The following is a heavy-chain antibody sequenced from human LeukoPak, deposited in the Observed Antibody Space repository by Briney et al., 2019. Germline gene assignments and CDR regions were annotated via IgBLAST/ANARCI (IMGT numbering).Heavy chain of an antibody. CDR3: AKGAYYDL. V-gene: IGHV3-30*18. CDR1: GFTFSSYG. Sequence: GGSLRLSCAASGFTFSSYGMHWVRQAPGKGLEWVAVISYDGSNKYYADSVKGRFTISRDNSKNTLYLQMNSLRAEDTAVYYCAKGAYYDLWGQGTLVTVSS. J-gene: IGHJ4*02. CDR2: ISYDGSNK. D-gene: IGHD3-22*01.